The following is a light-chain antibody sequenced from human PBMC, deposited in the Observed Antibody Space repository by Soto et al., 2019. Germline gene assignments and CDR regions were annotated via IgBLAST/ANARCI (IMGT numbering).Light chain of an antibody. Sequence: EIVLTQSQGTLSVAPGERATLSCRASQSVGSYLAWYQQKPGLAPRLLIYDASNRATGIPARFSGSGSGTDFTLIISSLEPEDFAVYYCQHRSIWPVSFGQGTRLEIK. J-gene: IGKJ5*01. V-gene: IGKV3-11*01. CDR1: QSVGSY. CDR3: QHRSIWPVS. CDR2: DAS.